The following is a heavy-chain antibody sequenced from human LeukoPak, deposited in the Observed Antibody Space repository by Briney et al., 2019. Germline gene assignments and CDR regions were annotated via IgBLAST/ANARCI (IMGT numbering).Heavy chain of an antibody. CDR2: IIPIFGTA. CDR1: GGTFSSYA. D-gene: IGHD6-13*01. V-gene: IGHV1-69*13. CDR3: AMRIAAGGGLYYFDY. Sequence: GASVKVSCKASGGTFSSYAISWVRQAPGQGLEWMGGIIPIFGTANYAQKFQGRVTITADESTSTAYMELSSLRSEDTAVYYCAMRIAAGGGLYYFDYWGQGTLVTVSS. J-gene: IGHJ4*02.